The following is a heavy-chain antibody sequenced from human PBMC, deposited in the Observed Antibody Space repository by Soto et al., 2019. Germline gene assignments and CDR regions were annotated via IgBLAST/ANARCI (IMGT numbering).Heavy chain of an antibody. CDR1: GVTFSHYG. D-gene: IGHD1-26*01. Sequence: QVQLVESGGGVVQPGRSLRLSCAASGVTFSHYGIHWVRQAPGKGLEWLAVISYDGSNKHYADSVKCRFTVSRDNSKNTLYLQMNSLRAEDTAVYFCARYSGKYQGPIDYWGQGTLVTVSS. V-gene: IGHV3-30*03. J-gene: IGHJ4*02. CDR3: ARYSGKYQGPIDY. CDR2: ISYDGSNK.